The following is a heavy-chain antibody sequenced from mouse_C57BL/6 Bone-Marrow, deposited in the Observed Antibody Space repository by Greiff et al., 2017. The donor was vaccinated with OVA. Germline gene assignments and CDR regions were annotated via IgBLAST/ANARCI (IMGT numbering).Heavy chain of an antibody. CDR3: ARWFIPEAMDY. Sequence: QVQLQQPGAELVKPGASVKLSCKASGYTFTSYWMHWVKQRPGQGLEWIGMIHPNSGSTNYNEKFKSKATLTVDKSSSTAYMQLSSLTSEDYAVYYCARWFIPEAMDYWGQGTSVTVSS. CDR1: GYTFTSYW. V-gene: IGHV1-64*01. D-gene: IGHD1-1*01. CDR2: IHPNSGST. J-gene: IGHJ4*01.